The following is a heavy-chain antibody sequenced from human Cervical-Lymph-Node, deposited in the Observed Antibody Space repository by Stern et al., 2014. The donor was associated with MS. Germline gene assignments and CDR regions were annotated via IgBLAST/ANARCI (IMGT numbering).Heavy chain of an antibody. CDR1: GASITSYY. CDR3: ARATDL. Sequence: QVQLQESGPGLLRPSETLSLTCTVYGASITSYYWSWIRQPPGKGLEWIGYIYYSGTTNYNASLKGRVAISIDTSKTQFSLRLSSVTAADTAVYYCARATDLWGQGTLVTVSS. CDR2: IYYSGTT. J-gene: IGHJ5*02. V-gene: IGHV4-59*01.